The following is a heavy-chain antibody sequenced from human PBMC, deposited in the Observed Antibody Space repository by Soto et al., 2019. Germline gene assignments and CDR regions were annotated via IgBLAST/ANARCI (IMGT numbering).Heavy chain of an antibody. CDR2: MTGSGATI. Sequence: EVQLLESGGGLVQPGRSLRLSCAASGFSFTTFAMGWVRQAPGQGLEWISSMTGSGATIYYADSVNGRFTISRDNSKNTLFLQMNSLKGEDTAVYYCVKMILVAAGPLGFDSWGQGALVTVSS. D-gene: IGHD6-25*01. CDR3: VKMILVAAGPLGFDS. V-gene: IGHV3-23*01. J-gene: IGHJ4*02. CDR1: GFSFTTFA.